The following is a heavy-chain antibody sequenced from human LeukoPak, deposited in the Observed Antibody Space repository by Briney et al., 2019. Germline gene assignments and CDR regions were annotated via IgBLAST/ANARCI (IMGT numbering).Heavy chain of an antibody. CDR3: SRDPRHLDY. J-gene: IGHJ4*02. CDR2: ISSVTTTI. V-gene: IGHV3-48*04. D-gene: IGHD3-3*02. CDR1: GFTLSSYS. Sequence: GGSLRLSCAASGFTLSSYSMNWVRQAPGKGLEWISYISSVTTTIYYADSVKGRFTISRDNAKNSLYLQMNSLRVGDTAVYYCSRDPRHLDYWGQGTPVTVSS.